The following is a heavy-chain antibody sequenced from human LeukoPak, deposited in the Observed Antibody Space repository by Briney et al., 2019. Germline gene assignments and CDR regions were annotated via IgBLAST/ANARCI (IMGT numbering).Heavy chain of an antibody. V-gene: IGHV1-18*01. Sequence: ASVKVSCKASGYTFTSYGISWVRQAPGQGLEWMGWISAYNGNTNYAQKLQGRVTMTTDTSTSTAYMELRSLRSDDTAVYYCARDGAPAAELYYYYMDVWGKGTTVTVSS. CDR2: ISAYNGNT. CDR1: GYTFTSYG. J-gene: IGHJ6*03. CDR3: ARDGAPAAELYYYYMDV. D-gene: IGHD2-2*01.